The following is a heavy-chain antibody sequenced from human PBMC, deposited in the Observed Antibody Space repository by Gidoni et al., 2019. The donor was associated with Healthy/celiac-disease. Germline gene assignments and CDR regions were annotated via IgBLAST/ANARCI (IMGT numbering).Heavy chain of an antibody. D-gene: IGHD1-26*01. CDR3: ARDRSGSYYFIGAGGFDY. CDR2: INPNSGGT. V-gene: IGHV1-2*02. J-gene: IGHJ4*02. Sequence: QVQLVQSGAEVKKPGASVKVSCKASGYTFTGYYMHWVRQAPGQGLEWMGWINPNSGGTNYAQKFQGRVTMTRDTSISTAYMELSRLRSDDTAVYYCARDRSGSYYFIGAGGFDYWGQGTLVTVSS. CDR1: GYTFTGYY.